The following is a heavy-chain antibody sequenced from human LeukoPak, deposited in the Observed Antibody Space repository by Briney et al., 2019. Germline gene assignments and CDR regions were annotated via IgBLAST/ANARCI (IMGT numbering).Heavy chain of an antibody. Sequence: PGGSLRPSCAASGFTVSNNYMSWVRQTPGKGLEWVSVIYVGGSAYYADSVKGRFTISGDSSKNTLYLQMNSLRAEDTAVYYCARLKIDGTHFDYWGQGTLVTVSS. J-gene: IGHJ4*02. CDR1: GFTVSNNY. CDR3: ARLKIDGTHFDY. V-gene: IGHV3-53*01. CDR2: IYVGGSA. D-gene: IGHD3-9*01.